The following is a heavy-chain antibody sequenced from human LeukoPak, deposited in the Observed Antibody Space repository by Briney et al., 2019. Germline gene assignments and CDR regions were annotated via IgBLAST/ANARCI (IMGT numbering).Heavy chain of an antibody. D-gene: IGHD6-13*01. CDR1: GFTFDNYA. J-gene: IGHJ4*02. CDR3: AKGSLNSSPQV. Sequence: GGSLRLSCAASGFTFDNYAMHWVRQAPGKGLEWVSGIGWNSRFIGYADSVKGRFTISRDNAKNSLYLQMDSLRPEDTALYYCAKGSLNSSPQVCGQGTLVTVSS. V-gene: IGHV3-9*01. CDR2: IGWNSRFI.